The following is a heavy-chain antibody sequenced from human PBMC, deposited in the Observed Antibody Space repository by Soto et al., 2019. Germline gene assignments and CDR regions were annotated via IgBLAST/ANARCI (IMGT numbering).Heavy chain of an antibody. D-gene: IGHD6-13*01. V-gene: IGHV3-30*03. CDR1: GFTFSTYG. J-gene: IGHJ6*02. CDR3: ARLPRSSWDHYYYGMDV. Sequence: QVQLVESGGGVVQAGGSLGLSCTASGFTFSTYGMHWVRQAPGKGPEWVAVMSHDGSHKAFLDSVKGRFIISRDNSKNTLYLKVNSLRPDDTAVYYGARLPRSSWDHYYYGMDVWGQGTTVIVSS. CDR2: MSHDGSHK.